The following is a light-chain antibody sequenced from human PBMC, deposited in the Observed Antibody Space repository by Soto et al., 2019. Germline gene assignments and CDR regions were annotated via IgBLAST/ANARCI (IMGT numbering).Light chain of an antibody. Sequence: DIQMTQSPSTLSASVGDRVTITCRASQDINRWLAWYQQKPGKAPKILIYNADTLESGVPSRFSGSGYGTEFILTTSRPQNADFATSYCQHFSIYWAFGQGTKVDTK. CDR2: NAD. CDR3: QHFSIYWA. V-gene: IGKV1-5*01. J-gene: IGKJ1*01. CDR1: QDINRW.